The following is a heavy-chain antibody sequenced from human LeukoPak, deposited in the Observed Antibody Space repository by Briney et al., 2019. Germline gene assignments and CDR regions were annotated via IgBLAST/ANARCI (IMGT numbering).Heavy chain of an antibody. Sequence: ASVKVSCKASGYTFTSYSMHWVRQAPGQRLEWMAWINVASGNTKYSQEFQGRVTITRDTSASTAYMELSSLRSEDMAVYYCAVGDYYYDTRFDYWGQGTLVTVSS. CDR2: INVASGNT. CDR3: AVGDYYYDTRFDY. D-gene: IGHD3-22*01. J-gene: IGHJ4*02. CDR1: GYTFTSYS. V-gene: IGHV1-3*03.